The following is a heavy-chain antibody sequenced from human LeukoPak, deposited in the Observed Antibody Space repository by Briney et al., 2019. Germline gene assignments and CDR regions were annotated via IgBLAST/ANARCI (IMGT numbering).Heavy chain of an antibody. D-gene: IGHD4/OR15-4a*01. CDR1: GFTFSASA. J-gene: IGHJ4*02. CDR3: VRDLT. CDR2: ITNDGRST. V-gene: IGHV3-64D*06. Sequence: GGSLRLSCSASGFTFSASAMHWVRQAPGKGPQFVSAITNDGRSTYYADSVKGRFTISRDNSENTLYLQMSSLRREDTAVYYCVRDLTWGQGTLVTASS.